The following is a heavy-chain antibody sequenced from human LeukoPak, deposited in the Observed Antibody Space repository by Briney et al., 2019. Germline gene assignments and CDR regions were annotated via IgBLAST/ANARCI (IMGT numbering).Heavy chain of an antibody. J-gene: IGHJ6*03. CDR2: INHSGST. V-gene: IGHV4-34*01. CDR3: ARLYSSSSRHYYYYYMDV. D-gene: IGHD6-6*01. CDR1: GGSFSGYY. Sequence: SETLSLTCAVSGGSFSGYYWSWIRQPPGKGLEWIGEINHSGSTNYNPSLKSRVTISVESSKNQFSLKLSPVTAADTAVYYCARLYSSSSRHYYYYYMDVWGKGTTVTVSS.